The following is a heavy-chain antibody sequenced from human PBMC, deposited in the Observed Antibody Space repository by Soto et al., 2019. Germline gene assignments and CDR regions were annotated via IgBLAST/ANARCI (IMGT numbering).Heavy chain of an antibody. CDR3: AREAGALGFDI. Sequence: GALVKVSCEASGYTFTGYYMHWVGQAPGQGPKWMGIIHSTDCGTSYAQKFQGRVTMTRGTSTTTLYMELGSLISEDTAVYYCAREAGALGFDIWGQGTMVTVSS. V-gene: IGHV1-46*01. D-gene: IGHD1-26*01. CDR2: IHSTDCGT. J-gene: IGHJ3*02. CDR1: GYTFTGYY.